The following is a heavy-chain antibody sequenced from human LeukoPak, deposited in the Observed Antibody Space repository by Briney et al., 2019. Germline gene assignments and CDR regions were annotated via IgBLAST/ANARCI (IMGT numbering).Heavy chain of an antibody. J-gene: IGHJ4*02. Sequence: PGGSLRLSCAASGFTFDGYAMHWVRQAPGKGLEWVSSITWNSGSIGYADSVKGRFTISRDNAKNSLYLQMNSLRAEDTALYYCAKDRPYDDSSGSFDYWGQGTLVTVSS. CDR2: ITWNSGSI. CDR1: GFTFDGYA. V-gene: IGHV3-9*01. CDR3: AKDRPYDDSSGSFDY. D-gene: IGHD3-22*01.